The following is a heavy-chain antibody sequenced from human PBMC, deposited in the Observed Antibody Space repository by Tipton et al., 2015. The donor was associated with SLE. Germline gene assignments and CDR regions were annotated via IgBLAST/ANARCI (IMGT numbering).Heavy chain of an antibody. CDR3: GRDRPSDWNLDAIDV. CDR1: GGSISSFY. CDR2: IYYSGIR. Sequence: TLSLTCTVSGGSISSFYWNWIRQTPGKGLEWIGFIYYSGIRNSNPSLESRVNISVDPSKNQVSLKLRSVTAADTAVYYCGRDRPSDWNLDAIDVWGQGSMVIVSS. V-gene: IGHV4-59*12. J-gene: IGHJ3*01. D-gene: IGHD1-1*01.